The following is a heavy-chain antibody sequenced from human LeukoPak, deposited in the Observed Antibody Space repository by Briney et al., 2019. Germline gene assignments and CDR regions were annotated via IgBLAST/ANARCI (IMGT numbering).Heavy chain of an antibody. V-gene: IGHV4-59*08. CDR3: ARQGLWFGELHQSWFNP. CDR1: GGSISSYY. Sequence: SETLSLTCTVSGGSISSYYWSWIRQPPGKGLEWIGYIYYSGSTNYNPSLKSRVTISVDTSKNQFSLKLSSVTAADTAVYYCARQGLWFGELHQSWFNPWGQGTLVTASS. J-gene: IGHJ5*02. CDR2: IYYSGST. D-gene: IGHD3-10*01.